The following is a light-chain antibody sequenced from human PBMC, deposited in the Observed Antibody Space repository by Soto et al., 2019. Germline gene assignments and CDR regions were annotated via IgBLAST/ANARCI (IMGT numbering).Light chain of an antibody. J-gene: IGKJ2*03. CDR1: QSVSSNY. V-gene: IGKV3-20*01. Sequence: EIVLTQSPATLSLSPGERATLSCRASQSVSSNYLAWYQQKPGQAPRLLIYGASSRATGIPDRFSGSGSGTDFTLTISRLETEDFALYYCQQYGSSPPYSFGQGTKLEIK. CDR2: GAS. CDR3: QQYGSSPPYS.